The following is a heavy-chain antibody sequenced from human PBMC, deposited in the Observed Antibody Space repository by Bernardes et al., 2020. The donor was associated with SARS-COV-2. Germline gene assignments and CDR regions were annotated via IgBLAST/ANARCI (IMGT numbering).Heavy chain of an antibody. CDR2: IYYSGST. CDR1: GGSISSYY. V-gene: IGHV4-59*08. D-gene: IGHD3-3*01. Sequence: SETLCLTCTVSGGSISSYYWSWIRQPPGKGLEWIGYIYYSGSTNYNPSLKSRVTISVDTSKNQFSLKLSSVTAADTAVYYCARQDIGAIFGVVITPAGMDVWGQGTTVTGSS. CDR3: ARQDIGAIFGVVITPAGMDV. J-gene: IGHJ6*02.